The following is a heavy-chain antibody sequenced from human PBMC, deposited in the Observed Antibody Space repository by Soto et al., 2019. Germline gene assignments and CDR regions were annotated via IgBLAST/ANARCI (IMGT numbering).Heavy chain of an antibody. V-gene: IGHV4-34*01. Sequence: QVQLQQWGAGLLKPSETLSLNCAVYVGTFSGYYWSWIRQPPGKGLEWIGEINDSGSTNCHPSLKIRVTVSVDSSKNQFSLKLSSVTAADTAMYYCARAFCTSASCSSFDYWGHGTLVTVSS. CDR3: ARAFCTSASCSSFDY. CDR2: INDSGST. J-gene: IGHJ4*01. CDR1: VGTFSGYY. D-gene: IGHD2-2*01.